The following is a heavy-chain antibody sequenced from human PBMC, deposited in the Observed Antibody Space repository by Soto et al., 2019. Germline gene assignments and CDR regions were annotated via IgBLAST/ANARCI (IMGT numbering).Heavy chain of an antibody. J-gene: IGHJ4*02. CDR3: ARRGSGSYYDY. V-gene: IGHV3-23*01. D-gene: IGHD1-26*01. CDR1: GFTFSSYA. CDR2: ISGSGGST. Sequence: EVQLLESGGCLVQPGGSLRLSCAASGFTFSSYAMRWVRQAPGKGLEWVSAISGSGGSTYYADSVKGRFTVSRDTSKNTLYLQMNSLRAEDTAVYYCARRGSGSYYDYWGQGTLVTVSS.